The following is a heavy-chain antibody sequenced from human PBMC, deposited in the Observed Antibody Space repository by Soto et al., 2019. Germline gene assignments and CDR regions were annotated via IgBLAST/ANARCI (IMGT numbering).Heavy chain of an antibody. CDR1: GGSISSTSYY. V-gene: IGHV4-39*01. J-gene: IGHJ4*02. D-gene: IGHD2-2*01. CDR3: ARLRIVVVPSAIDY. Sequence: QLQLQESGPGLVKPSETLSLTCTVSGGSISSTSYYWGWIRQPPGKGLEWIGSIYHSGSTYYNPSLKSRVTISVDTSKNQSSLQLSPVTAADTAVYYCARLRIVVVPSAIDYWGQGTLVTVSS. CDR2: IYHSGST.